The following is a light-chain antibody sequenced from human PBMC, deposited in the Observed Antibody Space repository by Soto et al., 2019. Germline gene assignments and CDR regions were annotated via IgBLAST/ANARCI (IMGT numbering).Light chain of an antibody. V-gene: IGKV4-1*01. J-gene: IGKJ4*01. CDR1: QSVLYTSNNKNY. CDR2: WAS. Sequence: DIVMTQSPNSLAVSLGERATLNCKSSQSVLYTSNNKNYLAWYQQKPRQPPKLLIYWASTRESGVPDRFSGSGSGTDFTLTISSLQADDVAVYYCQQYYSTPLTFGGGTKVEIK. CDR3: QQYYSTPLT.